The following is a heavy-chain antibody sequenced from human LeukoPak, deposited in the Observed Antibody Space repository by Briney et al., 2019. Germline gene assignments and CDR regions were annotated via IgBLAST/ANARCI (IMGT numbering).Heavy chain of an antibody. Sequence: GVSLRLSCAASGFTVSSNYMSWVRQAPGKGLEWVSVIYSGGSTYYADSVKGRFTISRDNSKNTLYLQMNSLRAEDTAVYYCARGQYYDSSGYTDYWGQGTLVTVSS. J-gene: IGHJ4*02. V-gene: IGHV3-53*01. CDR1: GFTVSSNY. CDR2: IYSGGST. CDR3: ARGQYYDSSGYTDY. D-gene: IGHD3-22*01.